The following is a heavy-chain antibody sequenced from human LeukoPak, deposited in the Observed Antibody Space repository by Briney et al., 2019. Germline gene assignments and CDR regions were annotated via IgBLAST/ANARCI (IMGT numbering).Heavy chain of an antibody. D-gene: IGHD5-18*01. CDR3: ARLPASIQLWLVDFDY. V-gene: IGHV5-51*01. Sequence: HGESLKISCKGSGYSFTSYWIGWARQMPGKGLEWMGIIYPGDSDTRYSPSFQGQVTISADKSISTAYLQWSSLKASDTAMYYCARLPASIQLWLVDFDYWGQGTLVTVSS. CDR1: GYSFTSYW. CDR2: IYPGDSDT. J-gene: IGHJ4*02.